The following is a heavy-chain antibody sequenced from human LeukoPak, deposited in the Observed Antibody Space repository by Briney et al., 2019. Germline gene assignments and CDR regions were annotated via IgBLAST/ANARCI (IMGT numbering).Heavy chain of an antibody. Sequence: AETLSLTCTVSGGSISSYYWSWIRQPPGKGLEWIGYIYYSGSTNYNPSLKSRVTISVDTSKNQFSLKLSSVTAADTAVYYCARGGIQLWFTDAFDIWGQGTMVTVSS. J-gene: IGHJ3*02. CDR1: GGSISSYY. V-gene: IGHV4-59*01. D-gene: IGHD5-18*01. CDR3: ARGGIQLWFTDAFDI. CDR2: IYYSGST.